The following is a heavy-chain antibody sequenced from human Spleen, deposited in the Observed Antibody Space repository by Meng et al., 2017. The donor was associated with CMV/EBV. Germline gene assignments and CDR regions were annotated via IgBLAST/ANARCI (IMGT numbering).Heavy chain of an antibody. V-gene: IGHV3-48*03. CDR3: AREDHGFDY. D-gene: IGHD1-14*01. CDR2: ISSSGSTI. J-gene: IGHJ4*02. Sequence: LSLTCAASGFTFSSYEMNWVRQAPGKGLEWVSYISSSGSTIYYADSVKGRFTISRDNAKNSLYLQMNSLRAEDTAVYYCAREDHGFDYWGQGTLVTVSS. CDR1: GFTFSSYE.